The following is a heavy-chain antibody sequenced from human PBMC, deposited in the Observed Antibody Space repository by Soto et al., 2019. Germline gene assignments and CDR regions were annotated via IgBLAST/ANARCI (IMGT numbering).Heavy chain of an antibody. CDR2: IYYSGST. D-gene: IGHD1-26*01. CDR3: ARPPSSGGAWDDY. CDR1: GGPITNSAYY. J-gene: IGHJ4*02. V-gene: IGHV4-39*02. Sequence: QLQLQESGPGLVKPSETLSLTCTVSGGPITNSAYYWNWIRQPPGKGLEWIGNIYYSGSTYYNPSLKSRVTISVDTSKNHFSLKLTSVTAADTAVYYCARPPSSGGAWDDYWGQGTLVTVSS.